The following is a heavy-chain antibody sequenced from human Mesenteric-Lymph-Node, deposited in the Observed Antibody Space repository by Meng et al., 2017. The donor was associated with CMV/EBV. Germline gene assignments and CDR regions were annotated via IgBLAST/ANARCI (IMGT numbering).Heavy chain of an antibody. CDR2: LNTDGSTT. Sequence: GGSLRLSCAASGFAVGSNYMNWVRQAPGKGLVWVSRLNTDGSTTSYPDSVRGRFTISRDNAKNTLYLQMNSLRDEDTAVYYCTRNLGRGTYGEDYFDYWGQGTLVTVSS. CDR3: TRNLGRGTYGEDYFDY. CDR1: GFAVGSNY. J-gene: IGHJ4*02. V-gene: IGHV3-74*01. D-gene: IGHD3-10*01.